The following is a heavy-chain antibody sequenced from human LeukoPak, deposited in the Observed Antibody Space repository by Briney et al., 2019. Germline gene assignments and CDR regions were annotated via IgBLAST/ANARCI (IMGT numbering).Heavy chain of an antibody. CDR3: ATKRPSRYGLDV. V-gene: IGHV3-21*01. J-gene: IGHJ6*02. Sequence: PGGSLRLSCATSGFNFYTYTMNWVRQAPGKGLEWVSSISSFSNYIDYADSVKGRFTVSRDNAKDSLFLQMNSLRPEDTAVYYCATKRPSRYGLDVWGQGTTVTVSS. CDR2: ISSFSNYI. CDR1: GFNFYTYT. D-gene: IGHD1-14*01.